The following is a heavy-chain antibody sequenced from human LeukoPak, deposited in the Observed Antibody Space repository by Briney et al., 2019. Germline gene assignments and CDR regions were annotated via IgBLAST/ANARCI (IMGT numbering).Heavy chain of an antibody. CDR3: ASGYSSDS. CDR1: GFTFSSYW. D-gene: IGHD1-26*01. J-gene: IGHJ4*02. Sequence: GGSLRLSRAASGFTFSSYWMHWVRQAPGKGLVWVSRINNDGSITDYADSVKGRFTISRDNAKNTLYLQMNSLRAEDSALYYCASGYSSDSWGQGTLVTVSS. CDR2: INNDGSIT. V-gene: IGHV3-74*01.